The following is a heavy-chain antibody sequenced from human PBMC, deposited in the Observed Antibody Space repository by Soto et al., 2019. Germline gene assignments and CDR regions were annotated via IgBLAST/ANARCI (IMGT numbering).Heavy chain of an antibody. V-gene: IGHV1-3*01. CDR3: ASVRSSYAFDP. CDR1: GYPFTSYA. CDR2: INAGNGKT. Sequence: ASVKVSVNASGYPFTSYAMHLVRQAPGQRLEWMGWINAGNGKTKYSQKFQGRVTITRDTSASTAYMELSSLRSEDTAVYYCASVRSSYAFDPWGQGTMVTLSS. D-gene: IGHD4-17*01. J-gene: IGHJ5*02.